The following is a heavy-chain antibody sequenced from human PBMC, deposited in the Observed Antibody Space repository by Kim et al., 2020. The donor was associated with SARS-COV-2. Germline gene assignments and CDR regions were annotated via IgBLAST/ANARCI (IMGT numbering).Heavy chain of an antibody. V-gene: IGHV3-30*18. CDR3: AKTGSSPTSLGMDV. CDR1: GFTFSSYG. D-gene: IGHD6-13*01. J-gene: IGHJ6*02. Sequence: GGSLRLSCAASGFTFSSYGMHWVRQAPGKGLEWVAVISYDGSNKYYADSVKGRFTISRDNSKNTLYLQMNSLRAEDTAVYYCAKTGSSPTSLGMDVWGQGTTVTVSS. CDR2: ISYDGSNK.